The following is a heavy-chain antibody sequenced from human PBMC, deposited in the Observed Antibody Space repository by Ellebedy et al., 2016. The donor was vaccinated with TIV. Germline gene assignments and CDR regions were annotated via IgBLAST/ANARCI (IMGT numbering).Heavy chain of an antibody. J-gene: IGHJ4*02. CDR2: IIWSINSI. D-gene: IGHD3-3*01. Sequence: GGSLRLXCPASRGGFDNFAMHWVRQAPGKGLEWVSGIIWSINSIVYADSVKGRLTTSRDDAKNSLYLQMNSLRIEDTSVYYCARGIFGVIIPTSGNYFDSWGPGTLVTVSS. V-gene: IGHV3-9*01. CDR3: ARGIFGVIIPTSGNYFDS. CDR1: RGGFDNFA.